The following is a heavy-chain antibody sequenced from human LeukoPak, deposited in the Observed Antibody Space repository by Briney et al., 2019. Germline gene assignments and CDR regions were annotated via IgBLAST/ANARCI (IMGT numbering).Heavy chain of an antibody. CDR3: AKDTGDFWSGSNFDY. CDR2: ISWNSGSI. J-gene: IGHJ4*02. D-gene: IGHD3-3*01. V-gene: IGHV3-9*01. Sequence: GGSLRLSCAASGFTFDDYAMHWVRQAPGKGLEWVSGISWNSGSIGYADSVKGRFTISRDNAKNSLYLQMNRLRAEDTALYYCAKDTGDFWSGSNFDYWGQGTLVTVSS. CDR1: GFTFDDYA.